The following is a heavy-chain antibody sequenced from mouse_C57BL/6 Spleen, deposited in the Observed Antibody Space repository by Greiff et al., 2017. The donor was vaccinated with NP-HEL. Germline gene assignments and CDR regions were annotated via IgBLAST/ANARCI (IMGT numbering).Heavy chain of an antibody. CDR3: ARKLVITTVFDY. CDR2: IHPNSGST. CDR1: GYTFTSYW. Sequence: QVQLQQPGAELVKPGASVKLSCKASGYTFTSYWMHWVKQRPGQGLEWIGMIHPNSGSTNYNEKFKSKATLTVDKSSRTAYMQLSSLTSEDSAVYYCARKLVITTVFDYWGQGTTRTVSS. V-gene: IGHV1-64*01. D-gene: IGHD1-1*01. J-gene: IGHJ2*01.